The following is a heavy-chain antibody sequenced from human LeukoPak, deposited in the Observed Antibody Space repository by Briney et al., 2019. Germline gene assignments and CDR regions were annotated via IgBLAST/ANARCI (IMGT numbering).Heavy chain of an antibody. Sequence: GGSLRLSCAASGITFSSYWMSWVRQAPGKGLEWVANIKQDGSDKYYVDSVKGRFTISRDNAKNSLYLQMNSLKTEDTAVYYCISGTENKGITFGGPFDYWGQGTLVTVSS. CDR3: ISGTENKGITFGGPFDY. D-gene: IGHD3-16*01. CDR2: IKQDGSDK. V-gene: IGHV3-7*03. J-gene: IGHJ4*02. CDR1: GITFSSYW.